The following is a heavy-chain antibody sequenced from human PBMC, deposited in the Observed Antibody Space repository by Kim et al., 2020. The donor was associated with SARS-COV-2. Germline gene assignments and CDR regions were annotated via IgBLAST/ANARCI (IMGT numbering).Heavy chain of an antibody. Sequence: GGSLRLSCAASGFTFSSYWMHWVRQAPGKGLVWVSRINSDGSSTSYADSVKGRFTISRDNAKNTLYLQMNSLRAEDTAVYYCARVFREDFWSGYYTLYYYGMDVWGQGTTVTVSS. D-gene: IGHD3-3*01. V-gene: IGHV3-74*01. CDR2: INSDGSST. CDR1: GFTFSSYW. CDR3: ARVFREDFWSGYYTLYYYGMDV. J-gene: IGHJ6*02.